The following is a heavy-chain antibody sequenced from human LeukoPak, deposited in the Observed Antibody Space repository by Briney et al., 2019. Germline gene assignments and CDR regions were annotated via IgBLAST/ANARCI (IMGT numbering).Heavy chain of an antibody. J-gene: IGHJ6*02. Sequence: ASVKVSCKASGGTFTSYAISWVRQAPGQGLEWMGGIIPIFGTANYAQKFQGRVTITADESTSTAYMELSSLRSEDTAVYYCARESGYDLGDHYYYYGMDVWGQGTTVTVCS. V-gene: IGHV1-69*13. D-gene: IGHD5-12*01. CDR1: GGTFTSYA. CDR3: ARESGYDLGDHYYYYGMDV. CDR2: IIPIFGTA.